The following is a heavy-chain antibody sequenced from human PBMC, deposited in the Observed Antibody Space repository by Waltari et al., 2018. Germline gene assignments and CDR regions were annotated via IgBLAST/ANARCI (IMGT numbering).Heavy chain of an antibody. CDR3: ARGLGGSSPFDY. D-gene: IGHD3-16*01. V-gene: IGHV1-2*02. CDR1: GYYFGGYY. J-gene: IGHJ4*02. CDR2: INPTNGVT. Sequence: QVHLVQSGAEVKKSGASVKVSCKASGYYFGGYYLYWVRQAPGQGLEWMGWINPTNGVTNYAQKFQGRVTMTRDTSINSVYMDLSRLRSDDTAVYFCARGLGGSSPFDYWGRGTLVTVSS.